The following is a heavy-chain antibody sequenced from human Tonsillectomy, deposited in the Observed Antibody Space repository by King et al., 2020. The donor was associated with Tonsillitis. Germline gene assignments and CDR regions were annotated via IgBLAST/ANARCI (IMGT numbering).Heavy chain of an antibody. D-gene: IGHD2-8*01. V-gene: IGHV1-2*02. CDR3: TREVIVPPAAGVGDALDI. Sequence: VQLVESGAEVKQPEASVKISCKASGYTFTGYYIHWVRQAPGQGLEWMGWINSNSGGTNYAQKFQGRVTMTRGTSISTAYMELSRLRSDDTAVYYCTREVIVPPAAGVGDALDIWGQGTMVTVSA. CDR1: GYTFTGYY. J-gene: IGHJ3*02. CDR2: INSNSGGT.